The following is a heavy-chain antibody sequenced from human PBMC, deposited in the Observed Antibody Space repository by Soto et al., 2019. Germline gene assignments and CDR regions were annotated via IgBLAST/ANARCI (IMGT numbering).Heavy chain of an antibody. V-gene: IGHV4-59*01. D-gene: IGHD2-8*01. CDR2: IYYSGST. CDR1: GGSISSYY. J-gene: IGHJ6*03. CDR3: ARGAYCTNGPRRGVCYMDV. Sequence: SETLSLTCTVSGGSISSYYWSWIRQPPGKGLEWIGYIYYSGSTNYNPSLKSRVTISVDTSKNQFSLKLSSVTAADTAVYYCARGAYCTNGPRRGVCYMDVWGKGTTVTVSS.